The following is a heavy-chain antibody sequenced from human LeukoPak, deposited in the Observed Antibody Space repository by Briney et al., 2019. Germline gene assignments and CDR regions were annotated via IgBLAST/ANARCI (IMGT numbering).Heavy chain of an antibody. CDR3: AKDMEWQWLLYYFDY. J-gene: IGHJ4*02. CDR2: ISYDGSNK. CDR1: GFTFSSYG. Sequence: PGGSLRLSCAASGFTFSSYGMHWVRQAPGKGLEWVAVISYDGSNKYYADSVKGRFTISRDNSKNTLYLQMNSLRAEDTAVCYCAKDMEWQWLLYYFDYWGQGTLVTVSS. D-gene: IGHD6-19*01. V-gene: IGHV3-30*18.